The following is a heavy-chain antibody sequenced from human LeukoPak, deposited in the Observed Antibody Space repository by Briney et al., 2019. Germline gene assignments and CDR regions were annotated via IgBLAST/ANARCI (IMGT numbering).Heavy chain of an antibody. D-gene: IGHD3-22*01. Sequence: VASVKVSCKASGGTFSSYAISWVRQAPGQGLEWMGGIIPIFGTANYAQKFQGRVTITADESTSTAYMELSSLRSEDTAVYYCARGNRDYDSSGYYYAHDAFDIWGQGTMVTVSS. CDR3: ARGNRDYDSSGYYYAHDAFDI. CDR2: IIPIFGTA. V-gene: IGHV1-69*01. J-gene: IGHJ3*02. CDR1: GGTFSSYA.